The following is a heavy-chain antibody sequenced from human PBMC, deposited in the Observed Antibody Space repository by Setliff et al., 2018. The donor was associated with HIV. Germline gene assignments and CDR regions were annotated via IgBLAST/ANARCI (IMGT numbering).Heavy chain of an antibody. V-gene: IGHV4-30-4*08. Sequence: TLSLTCTVSGGSISSGDYYWSWIRQPPGKGLEWIGYIYYSGSTYYNPSLRSRVTISLDTSKNQFSLKLISVTAADTAVYYCARYGGNSFWFDPWGQGTLVTV. CDR2: IYYSGST. CDR1: GGSISSGDYY. J-gene: IGHJ5*02. D-gene: IGHD2-21*01. CDR3: ARYGGNSFWFDP.